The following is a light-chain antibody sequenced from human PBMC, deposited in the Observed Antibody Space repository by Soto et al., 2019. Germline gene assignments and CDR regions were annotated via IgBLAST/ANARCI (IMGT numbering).Light chain of an antibody. CDR2: EVS. J-gene: IGLJ1*01. Sequence: QSALPQPASVSGSPGESITISCTGTSSDVGSYNLVSWYQQHPGKAPKLMIYEVSKRPSGVSNRFSGSKSGNTASLTISGLQAEDEADYYCYSYAGSSTFVFGTGTKVTVL. V-gene: IGLV2-23*02. CDR1: SSDVGSYNL. CDR3: YSYAGSSTFV.